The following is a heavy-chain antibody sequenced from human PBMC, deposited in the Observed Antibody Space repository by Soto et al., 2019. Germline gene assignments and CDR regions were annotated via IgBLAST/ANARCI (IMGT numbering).Heavy chain of an antibody. D-gene: IGHD3-3*01. CDR3: ARGDDFWSGYYTLQDNYYYGMDV. Sequence: GGSLRLSCAASGFTFSSYSMNWVRQAPGKGLEWVSSISSSSSYIYYADSVKGRFTISRDNAKNSLYLQMNSLRAEDTAVYYCARGDDFWSGYYTLQDNYYYGMDVWGQGTTVTVSS. CDR1: GFTFSSYS. CDR2: ISSSSSYI. V-gene: IGHV3-21*01. J-gene: IGHJ6*02.